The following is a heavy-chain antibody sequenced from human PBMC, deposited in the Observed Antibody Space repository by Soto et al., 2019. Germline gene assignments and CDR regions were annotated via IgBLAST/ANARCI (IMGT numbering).Heavy chain of an antibody. CDR1: GYTFTSYA. V-gene: IGHV1-3*01. CDR3: ARGPGGPDGPGDY. J-gene: IGHJ4*02. D-gene: IGHD2-15*01. CDR2: INDGNGNT. Sequence: QVQLVQSGAEVKKPGASVKVSCKASGYTFTSYAMHWVRQAPGQRLEWMGWINDGNGNTKYSQKFQGRVTITRDTSARTAYMGLSSLRSEYTAVYYCARGPGGPDGPGDYWGQGTLVTVSS.